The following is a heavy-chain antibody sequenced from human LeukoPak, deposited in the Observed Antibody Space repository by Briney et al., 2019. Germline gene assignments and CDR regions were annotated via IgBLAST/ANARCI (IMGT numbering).Heavy chain of an antibody. D-gene: IGHD1-26*01. V-gene: IGHV1-2*02. Sequence: RASVKVSCKTSQNTFSGYYIHWVRQAPGQGPEWMGWIDTNSGATKYTEKFQGRVTMSRDTSITTAYMELIRLTYDDTAVYYCARDLDRKVHLASYIYYMDVWGIGTTVTVSS. CDR2: IDTNSGAT. J-gene: IGHJ6*03. CDR1: QNTFSGYY. CDR3: ARDLDRKVHLASYIYYMDV.